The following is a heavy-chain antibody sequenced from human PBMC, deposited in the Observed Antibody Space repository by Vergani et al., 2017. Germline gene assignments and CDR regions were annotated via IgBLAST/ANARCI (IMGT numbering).Heavy chain of an antibody. J-gene: IGHJ4*02. CDR2: IWYDGSNK. V-gene: IGHV3-33*01. CDR3: STRGVIWGGTRLNDY. CDR1: GFTFSSYG. Sequence: QVQLVESGGGVVQPGRSLRLSCAASGFTFSSYGMHWVRQAPGKGLEWVAVIWYDGSNKYYADSVKGRFTISRDNSKNTLYLQMNSLRAEDTAVYYCSTRGVIWGGTRLNDYWGQGTLVTVSS. D-gene: IGHD3-16*01.